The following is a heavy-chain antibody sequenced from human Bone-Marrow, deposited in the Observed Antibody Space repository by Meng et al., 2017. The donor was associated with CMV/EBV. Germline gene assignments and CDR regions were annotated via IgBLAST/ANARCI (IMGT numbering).Heavy chain of an antibody. D-gene: IGHD2-2*01. CDR1: GFTFSSYA. J-gene: IGHJ6*02. CDR3: AREGRYCSSTSCRTRYGMDV. CDR2: ISYDGSNK. Sequence: GESLKISCAASGFTFSSYAMHWVRQAPGKGLEWVAVISYDGSNKYYADSVKGRFTISRDNSKNTLYLQMNSLRAEDTAVYFCAREGRYCSSTSCRTRYGMDVWGQGTTVTVSS. V-gene: IGHV3-30*04.